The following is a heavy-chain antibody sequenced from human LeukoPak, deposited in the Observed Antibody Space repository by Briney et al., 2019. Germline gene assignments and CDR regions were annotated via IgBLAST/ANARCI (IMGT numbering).Heavy chain of an antibody. CDR1: GGSLRSSGHW. J-gene: IGHJ4*02. D-gene: IGHD6-19*01. V-gene: IGHV4-39*01. CDR3: ARQSGDQSSAWYFDA. Sequence: PSETLSLTCTVSGGSLRSSGHWWVWIRQPPGKGLEWIGSIHYSGKVYYNPSLKSRVTSSVDTSTDQFSLRLSSATAADTAIYYCARQSGDQSSAWYFDAWGQGTLVTVSS. CDR2: IHYSGKV.